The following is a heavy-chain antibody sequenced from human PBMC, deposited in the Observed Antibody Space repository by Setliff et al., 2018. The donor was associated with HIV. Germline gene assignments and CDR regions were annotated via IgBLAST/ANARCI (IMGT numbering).Heavy chain of an antibody. J-gene: IGHJ4*02. D-gene: IGHD3-3*01. Sequence: SETLSLTCAVYGGAFSGYYWTWIRQSPGRGLEWIGEVNHKGVANYSPSLMRRATISADTSKNQFSLRLSSLTAADTAVYYCAIFRLRVQPSIFDYWGMGSLVTVSS. CDR2: VNHKGVA. V-gene: IGHV4-34*01. CDR1: GGAFSGYY. CDR3: AIFRLRVQPSIFDY.